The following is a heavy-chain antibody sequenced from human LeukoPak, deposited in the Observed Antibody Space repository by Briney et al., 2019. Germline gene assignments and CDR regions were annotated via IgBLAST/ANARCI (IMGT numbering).Heavy chain of an antibody. CDR3: ARFIAAADTIDY. V-gene: IGHV4-39*01. J-gene: IGHJ4*02. Sequence: KPSETLSLTCTVSGGSISSSSYYWGWIRQPPGKGLEWIGSIHYSGSTYYNPSLKSRVTISVDTSKNQFSLKLSSVTAADTAVYYCARFIAAADTIDYWGQGTLVTVSS. CDR1: GGSISSSSYY. CDR2: IHYSGST. D-gene: IGHD6-13*01.